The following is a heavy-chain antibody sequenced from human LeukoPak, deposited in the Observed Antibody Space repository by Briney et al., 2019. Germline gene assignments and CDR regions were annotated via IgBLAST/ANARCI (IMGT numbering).Heavy chain of an antibody. CDR2: ISAYNGNT. J-gene: IGHJ4*02. CDR1: GYTFTSYG. CDR3: VRDRAPGYYDSSGLVDY. V-gene: IGHV1-18*01. D-gene: IGHD3-22*01. Sequence: ASVKVSCKASGYTFTSYGISWVRQAPGQGLEWMGWISAYNGNTNYAQKLQGRVTMTTDTSTSTAYMELRSLRSDDTVVYYCVRDRAPGYYDSSGLVDYWGQGTLVTVSS.